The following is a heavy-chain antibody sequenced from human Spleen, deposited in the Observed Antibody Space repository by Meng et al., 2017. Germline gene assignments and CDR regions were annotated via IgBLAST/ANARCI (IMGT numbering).Heavy chain of an antibody. J-gene: IGHJ4*02. CDR1: GYNFPDYY. D-gene: IGHD6-25*01. V-gene: IGHV1-2*06. CDR2: INPKSGDT. CDR3: ARDEDISAAGKLFGDY. Sequence: VQWGQSGAGVKKPGAPGKVSCKPSGYNFPDYYIHWVRRAPGQGLEWMGRINPKSGDTHYAQKFQARVTMTGDTSISTAYMELSGLRSDDTAMYYCARDEDISAAGKLFGDYWGQGTLVTVSS.